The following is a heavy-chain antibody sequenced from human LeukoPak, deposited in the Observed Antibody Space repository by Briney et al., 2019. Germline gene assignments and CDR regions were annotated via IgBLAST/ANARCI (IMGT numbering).Heavy chain of an antibody. CDR2: IYYSGST. D-gene: IGHD1-26*01. V-gene: IGHV4-59*01. Sequence: PSETLSLTCAVYGGSFSSYYWSWIRQPPGKGLEWIGYIYYSGSTNYNPSLKSRVTISVDTSKNQFSLKLSSVTAADTAVYYCARREVGALTFDYWGQGTLVTVSS. J-gene: IGHJ4*02. CDR3: ARREVGALTFDY. CDR1: GGSFSSYY.